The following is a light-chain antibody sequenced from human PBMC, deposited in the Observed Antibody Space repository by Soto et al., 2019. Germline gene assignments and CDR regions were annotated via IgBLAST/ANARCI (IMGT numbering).Light chain of an antibody. CDR1: QSVSSRY. J-gene: IGKJ3*01. V-gene: IGKV3-20*01. CDR3: QQDGSCTAVT. Sequence: ETVLTQSPGTLSLSPGERATLSCRASQSVSSRYLAWYQQTPGQAPRLLIYGASSRATGIRDRFSGSGSVTDFTLTISGLEAEGCAVYYCQQDGSCTAVTFGPGTKVYI. CDR2: GAS.